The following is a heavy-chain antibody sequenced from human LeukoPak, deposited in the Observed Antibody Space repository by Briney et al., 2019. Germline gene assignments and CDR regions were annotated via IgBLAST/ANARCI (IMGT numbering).Heavy chain of an antibody. CDR1: GYTFTDYY. D-gene: IGHD6-13*01. CDR3: ARRRYSSSWHRGYVSYYFDY. Sequence: ASVKVSCKASGYTFTDYYMHWVRQAPGQGLEWMAWINPSSGATNYAQKFQGRVNMTRDTSISTAYMELSRLRSDDTAVYYCARRRYSSSWHRGYVSYYFDYWGQGTLVTVSS. J-gene: IGHJ4*02. V-gene: IGHV1-2*02. CDR2: INPSSGAT.